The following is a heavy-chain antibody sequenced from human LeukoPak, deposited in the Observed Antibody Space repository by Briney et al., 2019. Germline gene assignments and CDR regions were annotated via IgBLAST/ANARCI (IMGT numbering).Heavy chain of an antibody. CDR3: ARDYTIFGVVNPFDP. Sequence: ASVEVSCKASGYTFTSYYMHWVRQAPGQGLEWMGIINPSGGSTSYAQKFQGRVTMTRDMSTSTVYMELSSLRSEDTAVYYCARDYTIFGVVNPFDPWGQGTLVTVSS. V-gene: IGHV1-46*01. D-gene: IGHD3-3*01. CDR1: GYTFTSYY. CDR2: INPSGGST. J-gene: IGHJ5*02.